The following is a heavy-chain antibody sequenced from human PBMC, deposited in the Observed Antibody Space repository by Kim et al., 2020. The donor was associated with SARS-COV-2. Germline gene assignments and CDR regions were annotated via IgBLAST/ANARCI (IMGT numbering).Heavy chain of an antibody. Sequence: SETLSLTCAVSGGSISSGGYSWSWIRQPPGKGLEWIGYIYHSGSTYYNPSLKSRVTISVDRSKNQFSLKLSSVTAADTAVYYCARYGGGYFDPWGRGTLVTVSS. CDR2: IYHSGST. J-gene: IGHJ2*01. D-gene: IGHD3-10*01. V-gene: IGHV4-30-2*01. CDR3: ARYGGGYFDP. CDR1: GGSISSGGYS.